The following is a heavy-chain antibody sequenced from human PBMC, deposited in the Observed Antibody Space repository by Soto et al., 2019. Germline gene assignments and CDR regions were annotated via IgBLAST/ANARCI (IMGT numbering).Heavy chain of an antibody. J-gene: IGHJ4*02. CDR3: AAGEPLNY. CDR1: GFTFTNYG. D-gene: IGHD3-10*01. Sequence: QMQLVESGGGVVQPGRSLRLSCAASGFTFTNYGMHWVRQAPGKGLEWVAIIWYDGSDKYYADSVKGRFTISRDNSQNTEYLQMNSLRAEDTAMYYCAAGEPLNYRGQGTLVTVSS. CDR2: IWYDGSDK. V-gene: IGHV3-33*01.